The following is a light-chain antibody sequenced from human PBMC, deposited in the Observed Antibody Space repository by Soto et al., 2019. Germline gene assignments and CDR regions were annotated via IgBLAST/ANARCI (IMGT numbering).Light chain of an antibody. CDR1: QSISRSY. V-gene: IGKV3-20*01. CDR3: QQFASSPLT. Sequence: EIELTQSPGTLSLSPGERATLSCRASQSISRSYLAWYQRKPGQAPRLLIYGTSSRATAIPDRFSGSGSGTDFTLTITRVEPEDSALYYCQQFASSPLTFGQGTKVEI. CDR2: GTS. J-gene: IGKJ2*01.